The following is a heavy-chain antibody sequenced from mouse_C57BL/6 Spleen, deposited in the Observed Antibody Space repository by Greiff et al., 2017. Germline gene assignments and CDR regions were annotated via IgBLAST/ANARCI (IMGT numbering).Heavy chain of an antibody. J-gene: IGHJ4*01. CDR3: TRGGYYGSSYAMDY. V-gene: IGHV1-15*01. Sequence: QVQLQQSGAELVRPGASVTLSCKASGYTFTDYEMHWVKQTPVHGLEWIGAIDPETGGTAYNQKFKGKAILNADKSSSTAYMELRRLTSEDSAVYYCTRGGYYGSSYAMDYWGQGTSVTVSS. CDR2: IDPETGGT. D-gene: IGHD1-1*01. CDR1: GYTFTDYE.